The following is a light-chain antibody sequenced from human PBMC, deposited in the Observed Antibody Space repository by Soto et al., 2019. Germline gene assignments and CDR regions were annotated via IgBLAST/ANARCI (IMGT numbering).Light chain of an antibody. CDR3: SSYTSSTTWV. CDR1: SSDVGGYNY. CDR2: AVS. V-gene: IGLV2-14*01. Sequence: QSALTQPASVSGSPGQSITLSCAGSSSDVGGYNYVSWYQQHPGKAPKLIIYAVSDRPSGVSNRFSGSKSGNTASLTISGLQADDEADYYRSSYTSSTTWVFGGGTKLPVL. J-gene: IGLJ3*02.